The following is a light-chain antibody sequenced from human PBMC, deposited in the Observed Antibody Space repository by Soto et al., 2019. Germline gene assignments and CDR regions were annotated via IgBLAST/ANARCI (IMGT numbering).Light chain of an antibody. CDR3: QQYCSSPDT. CDR2: GAS. Sequence: EIVLTQSPGTLSLSPGERATISCRASQSVSSSYLAWYQQKPGQAPRLLIYGASSMATGIPDRFSGSGSGTDFTLTISRLEPEDFAVYYCQQYCSSPDTFGEGTKLEIK. V-gene: IGKV3-20*01. CDR1: QSVSSSY. J-gene: IGKJ2*01.